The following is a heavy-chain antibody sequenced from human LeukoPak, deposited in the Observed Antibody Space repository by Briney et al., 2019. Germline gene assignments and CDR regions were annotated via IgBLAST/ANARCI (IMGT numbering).Heavy chain of an antibody. V-gene: IGHV3-21*01. CDR3: TKESSPGDY. D-gene: IGHD6-6*01. CDR2: ISSGGSYI. J-gene: IGHJ4*02. Sequence: GGSLRLSCAASGFSFSKYNMNWVRQAPGKGLEWVSSISSGGSYIYYADSVKGRFTISRDNSKDTLYLQMNSLRPEDTAVYYCTKESSPGDYWGQGTLVTVSS. CDR1: GFSFSKYN.